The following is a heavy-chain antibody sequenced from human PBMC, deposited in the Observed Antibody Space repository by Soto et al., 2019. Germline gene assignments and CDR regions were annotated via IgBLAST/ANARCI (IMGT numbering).Heavy chain of an antibody. Sequence: SETLSLTCAVYGGSFSGYYWSWIRQHPGKGLEWIGYIYYSGSTYYNPSLKSRVTISVDTSKNQFSLKLSSVTAADTAVYYCARVYYYDSSGWLFDYWGQGTLVTVSS. V-gene: IGHV4-31*11. J-gene: IGHJ4*02. D-gene: IGHD3-22*01. CDR3: ARVYYYDSSGWLFDY. CDR1: GGSFSGYY. CDR2: IYYSGST.